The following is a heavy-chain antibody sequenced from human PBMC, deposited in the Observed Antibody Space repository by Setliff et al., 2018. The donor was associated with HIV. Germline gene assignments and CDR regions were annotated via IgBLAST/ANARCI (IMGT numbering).Heavy chain of an antibody. V-gene: IGHV4-59*08. CDR3: ARLHYYDRSGLTVGAFDI. J-gene: IGHJ3*02. D-gene: IGHD3-22*01. CDR2: IFYTGST. CDR1: GGSISSYY. Sequence: SETLSLTCTVSGGSISSYYWTWLRQFPGKGLEWIGFIFYTGSTTYNPSLNSRVTISVDTSKNQFSLKLSSVTAADTAVYYCARLHYYDRSGLTVGAFDIWGQGTMVTVSS.